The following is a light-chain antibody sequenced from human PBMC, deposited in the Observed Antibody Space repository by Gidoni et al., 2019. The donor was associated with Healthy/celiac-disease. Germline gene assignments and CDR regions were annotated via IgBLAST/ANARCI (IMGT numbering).Light chain of an antibody. CDR1: QSISSW. Sequence: IQMTQSPSTLSASVGDRVTITCRASQSISSWLAWYQQKQGKAPKLVIYDASSLESGVPSRFSGSGSGTEFTLTISSLQPDDVATYYCQQYNSYSTFGQGTKVEIK. J-gene: IGKJ1*01. CDR3: QQYNSYST. V-gene: IGKV1-5*01. CDR2: DAS.